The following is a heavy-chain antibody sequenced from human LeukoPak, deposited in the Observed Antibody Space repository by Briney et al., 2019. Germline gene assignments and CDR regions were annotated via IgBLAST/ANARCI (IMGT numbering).Heavy chain of an antibody. V-gene: IGHV3-23*01. D-gene: IGHD3-3*01. J-gene: IGHJ6*03. CDR2: ISGSGGST. CDR3: AKTSLSDPSGHYYYMDV. Sequence: PGGSLRLSCAASGFTFSSYGMSWVRQAPGKGLEWGSAISGSGGSTYYADSVKGRFTISRDNSKNTVSLQLNNLRIEDTALYYCAKTSLSDPSGHYYYMDVWGKGTTVTVSS. CDR1: GFTFSSYG.